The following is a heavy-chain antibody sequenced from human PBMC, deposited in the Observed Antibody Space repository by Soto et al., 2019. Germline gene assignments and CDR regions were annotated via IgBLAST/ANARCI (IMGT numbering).Heavy chain of an antibody. J-gene: IGHJ6*02. CDR1: GYTFTSYG. CDR3: ARDVRGHYYYYGMDV. V-gene: IGHV1-18*01. Sequence: QVQLVQSGAVVKKPGASVKVSCKASGYTFTSYGISWVRQAPGQGLEWMGWISAYNGNTNYAQRLQGRVTMTTDTSTSTLYMELRSLRSDDTAVYYCARDVRGHYYYYGMDVWGQGTTVTVSS. D-gene: IGHD5-12*01. CDR2: ISAYNGNT.